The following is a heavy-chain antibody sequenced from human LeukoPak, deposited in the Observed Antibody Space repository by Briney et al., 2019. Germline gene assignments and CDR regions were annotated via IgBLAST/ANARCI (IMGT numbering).Heavy chain of an antibody. D-gene: IGHD3-3*01. J-gene: IGHJ3*02. Sequence: SETLSLTCTVSGGSISTYYWSWIRQPPGKGLEWIGYIYYTGSTNYNPSLKSRVTISVDTSKNQFSLKLSSVTAADTAVYYCARGDVDDFWSGYLYDAFDIWGQGTMVTVSS. CDR1: GGSISTYY. CDR2: IYYTGST. CDR3: ARGDVDDFWSGYLYDAFDI. V-gene: IGHV4-59*08.